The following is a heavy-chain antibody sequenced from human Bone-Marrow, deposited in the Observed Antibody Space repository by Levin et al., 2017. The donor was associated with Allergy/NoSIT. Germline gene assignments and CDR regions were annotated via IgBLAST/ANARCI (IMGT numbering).Heavy chain of an antibody. Sequence: QLGESLKISCTASGFIFSTYWMTWVRQAPGKGLEWVANIRQDGSEKHYVDSVKGRFTFSRDNAKNSLLLQMNSLRVDDTAIYYCATSKAYAYEIWGQGTMVTVSS. CDR3: ATSKAYAYEI. CDR2: IRQDGSEK. V-gene: IGHV3-7*02. D-gene: IGHD4-11*01. CDR1: GFIFSTYW. J-gene: IGHJ3*02.